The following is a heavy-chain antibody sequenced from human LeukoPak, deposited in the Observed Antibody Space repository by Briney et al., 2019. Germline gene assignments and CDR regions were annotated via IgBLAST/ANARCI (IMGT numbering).Heavy chain of an antibody. CDR1: GGSISSYY. J-gene: IGHJ6*03. D-gene: IGHD2-15*01. CDR3: ASTYCSGGSCYEDDYYYYYMDV. CDR2: IYYSGST. Sequence: PSETLSLTCIVSGGSISSYYWSWIRQPPGKGLEWIGYIYYSGSTNYNPSLKSRVTISVDTSKNQFSLKLSSVTAADTAVYYCASTYCSGGSCYEDDYYYYYMDVWGKGTTVTVSS. V-gene: IGHV4-59*01.